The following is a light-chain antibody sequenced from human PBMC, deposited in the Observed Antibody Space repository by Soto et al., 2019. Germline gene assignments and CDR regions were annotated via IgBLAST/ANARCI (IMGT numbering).Light chain of an antibody. CDR2: GNS. CDR1: SSNIGAGYD. J-gene: IGLJ1*01. CDR3: QSYDSSLSALYV. V-gene: IGLV1-40*01. Sequence: VLTQPPSVSGAPGQRVTISCTGSSSNIGAGYDVHWYQQLPGTAPKLLIYGNSNRPSGVPDRFSGSKSGTSASLAITGLQAEHEADYYCQSYDSSLSALYVFGTGTKVTVL.